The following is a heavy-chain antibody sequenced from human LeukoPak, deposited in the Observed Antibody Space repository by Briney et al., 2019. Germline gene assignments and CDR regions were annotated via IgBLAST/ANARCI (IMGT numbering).Heavy chain of an antibody. CDR1: GGSISSGGYY. J-gene: IGHJ5*02. CDR3: ARDYSRKYYGSGHHWTWFDP. D-gene: IGHD3-10*01. Sequence: SETLSLTCTVSGGSISSGGYYWSWIRQHPGKGLEWIGYIYYSGSTYYNPSLKSRVTISVDTSKNQFSLKLSSVTAADTAVYYCARDYSRKYYGSGHHWTWFDPWGQGTLVTVSS. V-gene: IGHV4-31*03. CDR2: IYYSGST.